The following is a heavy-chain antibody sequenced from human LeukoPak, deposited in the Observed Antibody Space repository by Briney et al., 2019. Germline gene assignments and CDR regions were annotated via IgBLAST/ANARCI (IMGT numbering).Heavy chain of an antibody. V-gene: IGHV3-30*02. CDR2: MRYDGSYQ. Sequence: PAGGSLRLSCAASEFTFSSYFMHWVRQAPGKGLEWVALMRYDGSYQHYADSVKGRFTISRDNSKNTLYLQMNSLRAEDTAVYYCVKDSANWSFDFWGQGTQVTVSS. J-gene: IGHJ4*02. D-gene: IGHD1-1*01. CDR3: VKDSANWSFDF. CDR1: EFTFSSYF.